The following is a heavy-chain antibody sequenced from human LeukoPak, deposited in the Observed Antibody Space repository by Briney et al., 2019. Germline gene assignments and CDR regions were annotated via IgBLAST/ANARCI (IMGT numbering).Heavy chain of an antibody. Sequence: ASVKVSCKASGYTFTRYYIHWVRQATGQGLEWMGWMNPNSGNTGYAQKFQGRVTMTEDTSTDTAYMELSSLRSEDTAVYYCATASPESGITMVRAGGYYYYYYGMDVWGQGTTVTVSS. V-gene: IGHV1-8*01. CDR2: MNPNSGNT. J-gene: IGHJ6*02. D-gene: IGHD3-10*01. CDR3: ATASPESGITMVRAGGYYYYYYGMDV. CDR1: GYTFTRYY.